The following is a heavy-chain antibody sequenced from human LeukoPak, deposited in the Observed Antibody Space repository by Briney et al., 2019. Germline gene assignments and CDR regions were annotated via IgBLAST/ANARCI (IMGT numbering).Heavy chain of an antibody. J-gene: IGHJ3*01. CDR3: ARRLWFGDQEVFDV. Sequence: GESLKISCQGSGYNFSNYWIGWVRQMPGKGLEWMGIIYPGDSNTRSSPSFQGQVTTSADKSIATAFLQWSSLKASDTAIYYCARRLWFGDQEVFDVWGQGTMVTVSS. CDR1: GYNFSNYW. CDR2: IYPGDSNT. V-gene: IGHV5-51*01. D-gene: IGHD3-10*01.